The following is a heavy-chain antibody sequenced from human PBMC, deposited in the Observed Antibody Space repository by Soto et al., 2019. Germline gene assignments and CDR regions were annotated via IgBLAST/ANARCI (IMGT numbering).Heavy chain of an antibody. J-gene: IGHJ4*02. CDR3: AASYGSGYRAFDY. D-gene: IGHD3-10*01. V-gene: IGHV1-69*02. CDR1: GDTFSFYT. CDR2: INPIVSMS. Sequence: QVQLVQSGTEVKKPGSSVKVSCKASGDTFSFYTVNWVRQAPGLGLEWVGRINPIVSMSNYAQKFQGRVSMTADKSTSRAYMELRSLRSDDTPMYFCAASYGSGYRAFDYWGQGALVIVSS.